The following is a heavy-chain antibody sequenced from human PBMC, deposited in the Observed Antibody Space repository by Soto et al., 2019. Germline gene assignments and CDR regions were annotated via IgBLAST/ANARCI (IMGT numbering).Heavy chain of an antibody. J-gene: IGHJ2*01. CDR1: GGSITDYY. D-gene: IGHD3-16*01. CDR3: ARAFAGFGAYWYFDL. Sequence: PSETLSLTCTVSGGSITDYYWSWFRQPPGKALEWIGYGYHSVSIHYNPSLKTRVTISVDTSENQFSLRLSSVTAADTAVYYCARAFAGFGAYWYFDLWGRGTLVTVSS. CDR2: GYHSVSI. V-gene: IGHV4-59*01.